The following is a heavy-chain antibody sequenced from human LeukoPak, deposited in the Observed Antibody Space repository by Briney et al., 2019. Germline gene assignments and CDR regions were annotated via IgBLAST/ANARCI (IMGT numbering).Heavy chain of an antibody. V-gene: IGHV1-18*01. D-gene: IGHD3-10*01. Sequence: GASVKVSCKASGYTFTSYGISWVRQAPGQGLEWMGWISAYNGNTNYAQKLQGRVTMTTDTSTSTVYMELSSLRSEDTAVYYCAIEYGSGSYENYYYGMDVWGQGTTVTVSS. CDR3: AIEYGSGSYENYYYGMDV. J-gene: IGHJ6*02. CDR1: GYTFTSYG. CDR2: ISAYNGNT.